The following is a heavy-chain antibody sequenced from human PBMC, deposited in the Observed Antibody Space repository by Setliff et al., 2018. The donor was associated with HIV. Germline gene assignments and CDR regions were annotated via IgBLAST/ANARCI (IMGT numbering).Heavy chain of an antibody. CDR3: ARENSPLPTYSLRV. V-gene: IGHV3-15*01. D-gene: IGHD1-26*01. J-gene: IGHJ4*02. CDR2: IKSKIDGGTA. Sequence: PGGSLRLSCAASGFTFSYSWMNWVRQAPGKGLEWVGRIKSKIDGGTADYAAPVKGRFTISRDDSKTTLYLQMNSLKTEDTALYYCARENSPLPTYSLRVWGQGALVTVSS. CDR1: GFTFSYSW.